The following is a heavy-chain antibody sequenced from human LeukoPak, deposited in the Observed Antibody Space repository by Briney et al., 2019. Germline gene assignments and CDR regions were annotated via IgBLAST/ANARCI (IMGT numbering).Heavy chain of an antibody. J-gene: IGHJ2*01. CDR1: GGSISSYY. CDR2: TYYSGST. V-gene: IGHV4-59*01. CDR3: ASATVVTPRWYFDL. D-gene: IGHD4-23*01. Sequence: SETLSLTCTVSGGSISSYYWSWIRQPPGKGLEWIGYTYYSGSTNYNPSLKSRVTISVDTSKNQFSLKLSSVTAADTAVYYCASATVVTPRWYFDLWGRGTLVTVSS.